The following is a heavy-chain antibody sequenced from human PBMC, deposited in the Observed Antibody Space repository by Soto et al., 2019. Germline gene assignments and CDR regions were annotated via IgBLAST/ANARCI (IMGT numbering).Heavy chain of an antibody. Sequence: GGSLRLSCAASGFTFSNAWMNWVRQAPGKGLEWVGRIKSKTGGGTTDYAAPVKGRFTISRDDSKNTLYLQMNSLKTEDTAVYYCTLLYYYDSTPNYYYYYGMDVWAKGPRSPSP. J-gene: IGHJ6*02. CDR1: GFTFSNAW. V-gene: IGHV3-15*07. CDR3: TLLYYYDSTPNYYYYYGMDV. D-gene: IGHD3-22*01. CDR2: IKSKTGGGTT.